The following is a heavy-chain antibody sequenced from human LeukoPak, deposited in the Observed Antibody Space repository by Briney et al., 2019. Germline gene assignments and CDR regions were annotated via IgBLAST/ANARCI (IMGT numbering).Heavy chain of an antibody. CDR2: ISYTGRT. V-gene: IGHV4-39*07. D-gene: IGHD6-19*01. Sequence: PSETLSLTCTVSGDSISSSSYYWGWIRQPPGKGLEWIGNISYTGRTYYNPSLKSRVTISVDTSKNQFSLKLSSVTAADTAVYYCARAPGGWYSSGGTNWFDPWGQGTLVTVSS. CDR3: ARAPGGWYSSGGTNWFDP. CDR1: GDSISSSSYY. J-gene: IGHJ5*02.